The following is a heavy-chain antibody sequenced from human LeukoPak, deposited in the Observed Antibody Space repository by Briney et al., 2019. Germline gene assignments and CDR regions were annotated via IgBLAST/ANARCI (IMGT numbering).Heavy chain of an antibody. D-gene: IGHD2-8*02. CDR2: INSDGSST. CDR3: ARDAGKLLVPYNWFDP. J-gene: IGHJ5*02. V-gene: IGHV3-74*01. Sequence: GGSLRLSCGASGFTFSSYWMHWVRQTPEKGLVWVSRINSDGSSTSYADSVKGRFTISRDNAKNTLYLQMNSLGVEDTAVYYCARDAGKLLVPYNWFDPWGQGTLVTVSS. CDR1: GFTFSSYW.